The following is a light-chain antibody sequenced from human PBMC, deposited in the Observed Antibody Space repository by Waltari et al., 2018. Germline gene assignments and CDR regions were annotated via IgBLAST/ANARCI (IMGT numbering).Light chain of an antibody. CDR1: SRDVGSYNL. CDR2: EVS. CDR3: CSYAGSSSHVV. J-gene: IGLJ2*01. Sequence: QSALTQPASVSGSPGQSITISCTGTSRDVGSYNLVSCYQQHPGKAPKLMIYEVSKRPSGVSNRFSGSKSGNTASLTISGLQAEDEADYYCCSYAGSSSHVVFGGGTKLTVL. V-gene: IGLV2-23*02.